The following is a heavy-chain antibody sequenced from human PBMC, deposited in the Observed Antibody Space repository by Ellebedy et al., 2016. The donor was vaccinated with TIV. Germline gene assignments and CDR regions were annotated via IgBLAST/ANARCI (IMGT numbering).Heavy chain of an antibody. CDR2: IYSSGIT. CDR1: GFSVSANY. J-gene: IGHJ4*02. V-gene: IGHV3-53*01. D-gene: IGHD3/OR15-3a*01. CDR3: SRVDLGLAFHS. Sequence: GGSLRLSCAVSGFSVSANYMSWVRQPPGKGLEWVSIIYSSGITYNPDSVKGRFTISRDTSKNTVSLQINSLRAEDTAVYYCSRVDLGLAFHSWGRGTLVTVSS.